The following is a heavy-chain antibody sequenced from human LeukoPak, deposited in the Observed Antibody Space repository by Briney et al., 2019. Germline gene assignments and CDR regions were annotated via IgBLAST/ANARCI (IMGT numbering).Heavy chain of an antibody. V-gene: IGHV4-4*07. D-gene: IGHD4-17*01. CDR2: IYTSGST. CDR3: ANSIDFDYGDYYFDY. Sequence: SETLSLTCTVSGGSISSYYWSWIRQPAGKGLEWIGRIYTSGSTNYNPSLKSRVTMSVDTSKNQFSLKLSSATAADTAVYYCANSIDFDYGDYYFDYWGQGALVTISS. J-gene: IGHJ4*02. CDR1: GGSISSYY.